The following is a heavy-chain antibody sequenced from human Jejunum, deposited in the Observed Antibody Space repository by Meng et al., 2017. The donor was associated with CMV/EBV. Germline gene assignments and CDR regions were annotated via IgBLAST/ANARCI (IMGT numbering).Heavy chain of an antibody. CDR1: GFPLNSYG. D-gene: IGHD3-22*01. J-gene: IGHJ4*02. CDR2: LWYDGSRK. CDR3: ARDNDGSSHYSQFDY. V-gene: IGHV3-33*01. Sequence: SGFPLNSYGIHWVRQFPGKGLGWVAVLWYDGSRKYFAGSVQGRFSISRDDSKNTVYLQMNSLRAEDTAVYYCARDNDGSSHYSQFDYWGQGTLVTVSS.